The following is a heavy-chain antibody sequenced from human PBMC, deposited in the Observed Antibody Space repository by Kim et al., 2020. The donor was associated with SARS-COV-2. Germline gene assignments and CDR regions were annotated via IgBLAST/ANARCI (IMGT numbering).Heavy chain of an antibody. D-gene: IGHD3-10*01. V-gene: IGHV1-3*01. Sequence: ASVKVSCKASGYTFTSYAVHWVRQAPGQRLEWLGWINAGNGNTKYSQKFQGRVTITRDTSASTAYMELSSLRSEDTAVYYCARYYGSDPFDYWGQGTLVTVSS. CDR1: GYTFTSYA. CDR3: ARYYGSDPFDY. CDR2: INAGNGNT. J-gene: IGHJ4*02.